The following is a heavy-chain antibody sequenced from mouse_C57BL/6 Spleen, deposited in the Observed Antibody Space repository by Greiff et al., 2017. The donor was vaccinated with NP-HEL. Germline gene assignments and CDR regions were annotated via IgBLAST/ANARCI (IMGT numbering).Heavy chain of an antibody. V-gene: IGHV1-19*01. CDR1: GYTFTDYY. CDR2: INPYNGGT. CDR3: ARKGSVYAMDY. Sequence: EVKLVESGPVLVKPGASVKMSCKASGYTFTDYYMNWVKQSHGKSLEWIGVINPYNGGTSYNQKFKGKATLTVDKSSSTAYMELNSLTSEDSAVYYCARKGSVYAMDYWGQGTSVTVSS. D-gene: IGHD1-1*01. J-gene: IGHJ4*01.